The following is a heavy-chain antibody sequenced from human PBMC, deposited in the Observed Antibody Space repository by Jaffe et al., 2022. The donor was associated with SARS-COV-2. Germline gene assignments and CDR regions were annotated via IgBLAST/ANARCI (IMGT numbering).Heavy chain of an antibody. CDR2: ISPDNGDT. CDR1: GYMFRTYG. V-gene: IGHV1-18*01. CDR3: ARDSPQPRIVAPSTGSLGH. D-gene: IGHD6-13*01. Sequence: QVQLVQSGAEVKRPGASVKVSCKASGYMFRTYGISWVRQAPGQGLEWVGWISPDNGDTSYAQKLQGRVIMTTDTSTSTIYMEVRNLRSDDTAVYYCARDSPQPRIVAPSTGSLGHWGQGTLVTVSS. J-gene: IGHJ4*02.